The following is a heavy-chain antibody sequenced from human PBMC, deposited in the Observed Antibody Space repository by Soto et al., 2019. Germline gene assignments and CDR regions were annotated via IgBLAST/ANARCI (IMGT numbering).Heavy chain of an antibody. V-gene: IGHV3-23*01. CDR1: GFSVNNYG. CDR2: ITKTGRST. CDR3: TKDAEAYDFAFDK. Sequence: WSLRLYCATSGFSVNNYGMNWVREAPGKGLEWVSGITKTGRSTFIADSVRGRFTISRDNLKNIMYLQMNSLRVDDTALYYCTKDAEAYDFAFDKWGQGTMVTVSS. D-gene: IGHD3-3*01. J-gene: IGHJ3*02.